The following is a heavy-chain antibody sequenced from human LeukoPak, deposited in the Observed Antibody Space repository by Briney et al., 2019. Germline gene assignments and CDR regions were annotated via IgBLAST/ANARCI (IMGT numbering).Heavy chain of an antibody. CDR2: ICYGGTT. CDR3: ANYGAGTYRFDP. CDR1: GASISSGGYC. J-gene: IGHJ5*02. Sequence: PSETLSLTCTVSGASISSGGYCWSWIRQHPGKGLEWIGYICYGGTTYYSPSLKSRVTISVDMSENQFSPKLSSVTAADTAVYYCANYGAGTYRFDPWGQGTLVTVSS. V-gene: IGHV4-31*03. D-gene: IGHD3-10*01.